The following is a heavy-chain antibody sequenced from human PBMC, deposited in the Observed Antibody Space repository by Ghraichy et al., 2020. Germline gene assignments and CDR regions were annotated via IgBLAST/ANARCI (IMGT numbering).Heavy chain of an antibody. V-gene: IGHV1-69*13. Sequence: SVKVSCKASGGTFSSYAISWVRQAPGQGLEWMGGIIPIFGTANYAQKFQGRVTITADESTSTAYMELSSLRSEDTAVYYCARLRYCSSTSCYERSGLVGYMDVWGKGTTVTVSS. J-gene: IGHJ6*03. CDR2: IIPIFGTA. D-gene: IGHD2-2*01. CDR3: ARLRYCSSTSCYERSGLVGYMDV. CDR1: GGTFSSYA.